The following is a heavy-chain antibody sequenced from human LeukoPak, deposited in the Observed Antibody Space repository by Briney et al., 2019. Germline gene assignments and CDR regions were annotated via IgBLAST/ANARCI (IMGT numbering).Heavy chain of an antibody. CDR3: TTEGSYYYGSGVDY. CDR2: IKSKTDGGTT. V-gene: IGHV3-15*07. J-gene: IGHJ4*02. Sequence: KTGGSLRLSCVASGFSFSDHFMDWVRQAPGKGLEWVGRIKSKTDGGTTDYAAPVKGRFTISRDDSKNTLYLQMNSLKTEDTAVYYCTTEGSYYYGSGVDYWGQGTLVTVSS. CDR1: GFSFSDHF. D-gene: IGHD3-10*01.